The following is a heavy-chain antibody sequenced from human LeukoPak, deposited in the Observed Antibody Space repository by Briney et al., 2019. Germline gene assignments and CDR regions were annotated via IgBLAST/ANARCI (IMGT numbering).Heavy chain of an antibody. Sequence: GGSLRLSCAVSGFTFNSFPLSWVRQAPGKGLEWVSGINPSSGGTYYADSVKGRFTISRDNSKNTLYLEMNGLRAEDTAVYYCARGRISPDYWGQGTLVTVSS. CDR1: GFTFNSFP. V-gene: IGHV3-23*01. CDR2: INPSSGGT. CDR3: ARGRISPDY. J-gene: IGHJ4*02. D-gene: IGHD3-3*02.